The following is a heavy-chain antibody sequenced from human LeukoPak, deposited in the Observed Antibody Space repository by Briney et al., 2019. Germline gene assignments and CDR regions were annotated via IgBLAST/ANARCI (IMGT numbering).Heavy chain of an antibody. CDR1: XFTFSSYW. V-gene: IGHV3-74*01. J-gene: IGHJ4*02. CDR2: INSDGSSI. D-gene: IGHD1-26*01. CDR3: ARDRSGSYYGRFDY. Sequence: VQPGGSLRLSCAASXFTFSSYWMHWVSQAPGKGLVWVSRINSDGSSISYADSVKGRFTISRDNAKNTLSLQMNSLRAEDTAVYYCARDRSGSYYGRFDYWGQGTLVTVSS.